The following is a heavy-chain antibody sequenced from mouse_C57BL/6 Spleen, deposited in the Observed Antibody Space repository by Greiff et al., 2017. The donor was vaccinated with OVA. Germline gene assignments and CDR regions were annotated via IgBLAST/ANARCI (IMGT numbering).Heavy chain of an antibody. Sequence: EVNVVESGGGLVQPGGSLKLSCAASGFTFSDYYMYWVRQTPEKRLEWVAYISNGGGSTYYPDTVKGRFTISRDNAKNTLYLQMSRLKSEDTAMYYCARPYDGYFAWFAYWGQGTLVTVSA. D-gene: IGHD2-3*01. CDR2: ISNGGGST. J-gene: IGHJ3*01. CDR3: ARPYDGYFAWFAY. CDR1: GFTFSDYY. V-gene: IGHV5-12*01.